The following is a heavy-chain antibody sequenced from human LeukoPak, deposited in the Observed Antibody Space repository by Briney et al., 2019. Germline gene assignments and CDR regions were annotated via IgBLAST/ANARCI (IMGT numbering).Heavy chain of an antibody. CDR2: ISSSASTI. D-gene: IGHD4-23*01. J-gene: IGHJ6*02. V-gene: IGHV3-48*03. Sequence: GGSLRLSCAASGFTFRDYEMNWVRQAPGKGLEWVSYISSSASTIYYADSVKGRFTISRDSAKKSVYLQMNSLRAEDTAIYYCARDPVGYYYAMDVWGQGTTDTVSS. CDR1: GFTFRDYE. CDR3: ARDPVGYYYAMDV.